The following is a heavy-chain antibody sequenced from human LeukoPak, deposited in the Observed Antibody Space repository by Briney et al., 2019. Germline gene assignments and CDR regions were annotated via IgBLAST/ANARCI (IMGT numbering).Heavy chain of an antibody. V-gene: IGHV4-31*03. D-gene: IGHD3-22*01. CDR1: GGSISSGGYY. CDR2: IYYSGST. CDR3: ASLHSSGYYSRIDY. J-gene: IGHJ4*02. Sequence: PSENLSLTCTVSGGSISSGGYYWSWIRQHPGKGLEWIGYIYYSGSTYYNPSLKSRVTISVDTSKNQFSLKLSSVTAADTAVYYCASLHSSGYYSRIDYWGQGTLVTVSS.